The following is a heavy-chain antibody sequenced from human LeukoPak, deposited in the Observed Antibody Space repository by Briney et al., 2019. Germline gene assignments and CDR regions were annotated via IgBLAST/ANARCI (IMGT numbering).Heavy chain of an antibody. CDR3: AREWFGESNAFDI. D-gene: IGHD3-10*01. CDR1: GGSISRYY. J-gene: IGHJ3*02. V-gene: IGHV4-4*07. CDR2: IYTSGST. Sequence: SETLSLTCTVSGGSISRYYWSWIRQPPGKGLEWIGRIYTSGSTNYNPSLTSRVTMSADTSKNQFSLKRSSVTAADTAVYYCAREWFGESNAFDIWGQGTMVTVSS.